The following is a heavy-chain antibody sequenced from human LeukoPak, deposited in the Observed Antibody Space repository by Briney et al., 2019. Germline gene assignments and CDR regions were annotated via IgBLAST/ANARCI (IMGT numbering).Heavy chain of an antibody. CDR1: GFTFGSYA. CDR2: ISGSGGST. D-gene: IGHD3-10*01. V-gene: IGHV3-23*01. CDR3: AKDRAMVRGVTSPGA. J-gene: IGHJ5*02. Sequence: GGSLRLSCAASGFTFGSYAMSWVRQAPGKGLEWVSAISGSGGSTYYADSVKGRFTISRDNSKNTLYLQMNSLRAEDTAVYYCAKDRAMVRGVTSPGAWGQGTLVTVSS.